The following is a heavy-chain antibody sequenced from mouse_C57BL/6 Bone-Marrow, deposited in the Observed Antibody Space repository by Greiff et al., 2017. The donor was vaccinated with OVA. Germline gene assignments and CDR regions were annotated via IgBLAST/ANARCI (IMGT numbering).Heavy chain of an antibody. Sequence: QVQLQQPGAELVKPGASVQLSCKASGYTFTSYWMHWVKQRPGQGLEWIGMIHPTSGSTNYNEKFKSKATLTVDKSSSTAYMQLSSLTSEDSAVYYCASLTTGWYFDVWGTGTTVTVSS. CDR2: IHPTSGST. V-gene: IGHV1-64*01. CDR1: GYTFTSYW. J-gene: IGHJ1*03. D-gene: IGHD1-1*01. CDR3: ASLTTGWYFDV.